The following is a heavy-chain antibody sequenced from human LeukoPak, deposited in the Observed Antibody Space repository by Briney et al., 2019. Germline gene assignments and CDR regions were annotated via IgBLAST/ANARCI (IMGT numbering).Heavy chain of an antibody. CDR3: ARGRADYYYGMDV. CDR2: IYYSGST. CDR1: GGSISSSSYY. J-gene: IGHJ6*02. D-gene: IGHD3-10*01. V-gene: IGHV4-39*07. Sequence: SETLSLTCTVSGGSISSSSYYWGWIRQPPGKGLEWIGSIYYSGSTYYNPSLKSRVTISVDTSKNQFSLKLSSVTAADTAVYYCARGRADYYYGMDVWGQGTTVTVSS.